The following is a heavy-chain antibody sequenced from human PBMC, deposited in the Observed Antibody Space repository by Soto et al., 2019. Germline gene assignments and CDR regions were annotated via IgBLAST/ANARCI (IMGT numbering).Heavy chain of an antibody. CDR1: GYTFTSYG. CDR3: AREERNYGDYLYYFDY. D-gene: IGHD4-17*01. V-gene: IGHV1-18*01. Sequence: ASVKVSCKASGYTFTSYGISWVRQAPGQGLEWMGWISAYNGNTNYAQKLQGRVTMTTDTSTSTAYMELRSLRSDDTAVYYRAREERNYGDYLYYFDYWGQGTLVTVSS. CDR2: ISAYNGNT. J-gene: IGHJ4*02.